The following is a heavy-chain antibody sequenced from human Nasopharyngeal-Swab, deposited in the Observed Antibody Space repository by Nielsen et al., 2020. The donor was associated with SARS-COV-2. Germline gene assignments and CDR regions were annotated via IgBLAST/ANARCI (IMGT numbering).Heavy chain of an antibody. D-gene: IGHD2-2*01. CDR2: IGYDGSNK. CDR3: ARDHCSSTSCYLPGHYFDY. V-gene: IGHV3-33*01. J-gene: IGHJ4*02. Sequence: GGSLRRSCAAAGFTFSSYGMHWVRQAPGKGLEGGAVIGYDGSNKYYADSVKGRFTISRDNSKNTLYLQMNSLRAEDTAVYYCARDHCSSTSCYLPGHYFDYWGQGTLVTVSS. CDR1: GFTFSSYG.